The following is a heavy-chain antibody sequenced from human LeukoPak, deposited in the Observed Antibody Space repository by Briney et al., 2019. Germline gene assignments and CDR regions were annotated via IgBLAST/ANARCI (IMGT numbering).Heavy chain of an antibody. CDR2: VYSSGST. D-gene: IGHD5-24*01. Sequence: SETLSLTCTLSGVSISSSSFYWGWIRQPPGKGLEWIGSVYSSGSTYYNPSLRSRVTISVDTSKNQFSLKLSSVTAADMAVYHCYNEGAGFDYWGQGTLVTVSS. J-gene: IGHJ4*02. CDR1: GVSISSSSFY. V-gene: IGHV4-39*01. CDR3: YNEGAGFDY.